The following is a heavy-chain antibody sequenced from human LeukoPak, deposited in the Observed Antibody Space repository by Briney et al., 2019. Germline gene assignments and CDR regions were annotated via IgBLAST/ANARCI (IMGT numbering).Heavy chain of an antibody. Sequence: GGSLRLSWAASGFTFRNYAMNWVRQTPGKGLELVSYISSSSSTIYYADSVKGRFTISRDNAKNSLYLQMNSLRDEDTAVYYCARHFTAMASFDFWGQGTLVTVSS. CDR2: ISSSSSTI. J-gene: IGHJ4*02. CDR1: GFTFRNYA. V-gene: IGHV3-48*02. CDR3: ARHFTAMASFDF. D-gene: IGHD5-18*01.